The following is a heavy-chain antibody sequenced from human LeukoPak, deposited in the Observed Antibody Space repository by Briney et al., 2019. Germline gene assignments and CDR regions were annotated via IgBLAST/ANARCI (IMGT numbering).Heavy chain of an antibody. Sequence: GGSLRLSCAASGFTFSSYGMHWVRQAPGKGLEWVAVIWYDGSNKYYADSVKGRFTISRDNSKNTLYLQMNSLRAEDTAVYYCARDSVVLRFLEWLYPGGYFDYWGQGTLVTVSS. CDR2: IWYDGSNK. J-gene: IGHJ4*02. CDR1: GFTFSSYG. CDR3: ARDSVVLRFLEWLYPGGYFDY. D-gene: IGHD3-3*01. V-gene: IGHV3-33*01.